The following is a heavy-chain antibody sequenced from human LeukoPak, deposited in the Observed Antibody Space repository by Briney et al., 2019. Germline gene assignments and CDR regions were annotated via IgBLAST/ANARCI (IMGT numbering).Heavy chain of an antibody. D-gene: IGHD3-10*01. Sequence: GASVKVSCKASGYTFTGYYMHWVRQAPGQGLEWMGWINPNSGGTNYAQKFQGRVNMTRDTSISTAYMELSRLRSDDTAVYYCARVSDYYGSGSYHPYFDYWGQGTLVTVSS. V-gene: IGHV1-2*02. CDR3: ARVSDYYGSGSYHPYFDY. J-gene: IGHJ4*02. CDR2: INPNSGGT. CDR1: GYTFTGYY.